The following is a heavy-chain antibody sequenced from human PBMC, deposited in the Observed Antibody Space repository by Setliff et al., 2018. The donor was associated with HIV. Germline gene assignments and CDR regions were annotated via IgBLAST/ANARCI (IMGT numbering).Heavy chain of an antibody. V-gene: IGHV4-31*03. CDR2: ISYIGYT. J-gene: IGHJ2*01. Sequence: SETLSLTCTVSGDSINSGGYHWTWIRQHPGKGLEWIGYISYIGYTYYNPALKSRLTISLYTSKNQFSLKLSSVTAADTAVYYCARGTSAASYWHFDLWGRGIMVTVSS. CDR3: ARGTSAASYWHFDL. D-gene: IGHD3-16*01. CDR1: GDSINSGGYH.